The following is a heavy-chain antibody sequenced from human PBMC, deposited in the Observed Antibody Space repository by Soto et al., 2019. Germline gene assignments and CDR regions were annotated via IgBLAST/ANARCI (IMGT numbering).Heavy chain of an antibody. D-gene: IGHD3-3*01. V-gene: IGHV3-66*04. CDR3: ARLDYDFWSGYIGYYFDY. Sequence: GSLRLSCAASGFTVSSNYMSWVRQAPGKGLEWVSVIYSGGSTYYADSVKGRFTISRDNSKNTLYLQMNSLRAEDTAVYYCARLDYDFWSGYIGYYFDYWGQGTLVTVSS. CDR1: GFTVSSNY. CDR2: IYSGGST. J-gene: IGHJ4*02.